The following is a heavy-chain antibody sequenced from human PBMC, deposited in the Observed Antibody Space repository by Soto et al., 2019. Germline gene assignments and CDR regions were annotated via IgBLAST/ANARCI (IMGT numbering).Heavy chain of an antibody. CDR3: ARDITPRPELIVGY. CDR1: GYTFTSYG. CDR2: ISAYNGNT. D-gene: IGHD2-21*01. J-gene: IGHJ4*02. Sequence: ASVKVSCKASGYTFTSYGISWVRQAPGQGLEWMGWISAYNGNTNYAQKLQGRVTMTTDTSTSTAYMELRSLRSDDTAVYYCARDITPRPELIVGYWGQGTLVTVSS. V-gene: IGHV1-18*01.